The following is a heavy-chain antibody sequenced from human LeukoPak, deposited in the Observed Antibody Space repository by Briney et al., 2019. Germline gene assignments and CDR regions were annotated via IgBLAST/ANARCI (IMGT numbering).Heavy chain of an antibody. J-gene: IGHJ5*02. Sequence: PSETLSLTCTVSGGSISSYYWSWILQPPGKALEWIGDIYYTGSTNYNPSLKSRVTLSVDTSKNQFSLKLSSVTAADTAVYYCARDYTLGGSHSFDPWGQGTLVTVSS. D-gene: IGHD1-26*01. CDR1: GGSISSYY. V-gene: IGHV4-59*01. CDR3: ARDYTLGGSHSFDP. CDR2: IYYTGST.